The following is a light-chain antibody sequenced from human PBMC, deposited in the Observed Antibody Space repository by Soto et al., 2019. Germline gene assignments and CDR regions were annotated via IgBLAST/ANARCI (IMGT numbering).Light chain of an antibody. V-gene: IGKV3-11*01. CDR1: QSVSSY. CDR3: QQRSNWPPEGV. CDR2: DAS. Sequence: EIVLTQSPATLSLSPGERATLSCRASQSVSSYLAWYQQKPGQAPRLLIYDASNRATGIPARFSGSGSGTDFNLTISSLEPEDFAVYYCQQRSNWPPEGVFGPGTKVDIK. J-gene: IGKJ3*01.